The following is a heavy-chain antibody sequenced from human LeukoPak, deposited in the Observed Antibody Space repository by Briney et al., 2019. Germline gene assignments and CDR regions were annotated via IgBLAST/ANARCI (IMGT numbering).Heavy chain of an antibody. J-gene: IGHJ6*03. Sequence: SVKVSCKASGGTFSSYAISWVRQAPGQGLEWMGGIIPIFGTTNYAQKFQGRVTITTDESTSTAYMELSSLRSEDTAVYYCASGPIFGVVALYYYMDVWGKGTTVTVSS. V-gene: IGHV1-69*05. CDR3: ASGPIFGVVALYYYMDV. D-gene: IGHD3-3*01. CDR2: IIPIFGTT. CDR1: GGTFSSYA.